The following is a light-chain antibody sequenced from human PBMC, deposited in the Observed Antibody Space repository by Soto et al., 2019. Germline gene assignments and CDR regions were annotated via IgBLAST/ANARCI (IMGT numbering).Light chain of an antibody. V-gene: IGKV3-20*01. J-gene: IGKJ1*01. Sequence: EIVLTQSPGTLSLSPGDSATLSCRASQRVDTSFLAWYRQKPGQAPRLLIYGTSNRATGIPDRFSASGSGTDFTLAISRLEPEEFAVYFCHQYGASPGTFGQGTKVDIK. CDR2: GTS. CDR1: QRVDTSF. CDR3: HQYGASPGT.